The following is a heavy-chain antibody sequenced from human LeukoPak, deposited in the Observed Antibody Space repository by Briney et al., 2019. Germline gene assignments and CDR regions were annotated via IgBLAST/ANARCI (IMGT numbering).Heavy chain of an antibody. Sequence: SVKVSCKASGGTFSSYAISWVRQAPGQGLEWMGGIIPIFGTANYAQKFQGRVTITADESTSTAYMELSSLRSEDTAVYYCARNSGYDSVYYYYYMDVWGKGTTVTISS. J-gene: IGHJ6*03. D-gene: IGHD5-12*01. CDR3: ARNSGYDSVYYYYYMDV. CDR2: IIPIFGTA. V-gene: IGHV1-69*13. CDR1: GGTFSSYA.